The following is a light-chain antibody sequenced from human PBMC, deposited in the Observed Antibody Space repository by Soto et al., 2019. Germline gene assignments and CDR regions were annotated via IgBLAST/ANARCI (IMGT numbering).Light chain of an antibody. Sequence: DIQMTQSPSTLSAYVGDRVTISCRASQSINKWLAWFQQRPGEAPKVLIYEASNLERGVPSRFSGSGSGTGFTLTISSLQPDDFATYYCQQYSTFPVTFGQGTRLEIK. J-gene: IGKJ5*01. V-gene: IGKV1-5*03. CDR1: QSINKW. CDR3: QQYSTFPVT. CDR2: EAS.